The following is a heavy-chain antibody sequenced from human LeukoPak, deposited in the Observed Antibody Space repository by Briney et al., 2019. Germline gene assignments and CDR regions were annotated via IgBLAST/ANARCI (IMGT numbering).Heavy chain of an antibody. J-gene: IGHJ4*02. V-gene: IGHV4-59*01. CDR2: IFYSGNT. CDR1: GGSISDYY. D-gene: IGHD6-19*01. CDR3: VRGPLWRSGWSLGDY. Sequence: PSETLSLTCTVSGGSISDYYWSWIRQPPGKGLEWIGHIFYSGNTNYNSSLKSRVTISVDTSKNQFSLKLSSVTAADTAVYYCVRGPLWRSGWSLGDYWGQGTLVTVSS.